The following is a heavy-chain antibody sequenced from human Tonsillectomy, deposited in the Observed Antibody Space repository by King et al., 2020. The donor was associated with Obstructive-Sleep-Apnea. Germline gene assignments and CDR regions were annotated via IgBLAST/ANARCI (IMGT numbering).Heavy chain of an antibody. CDR3: ARDAGHSLFFNRGGMDV. CDR2: ISSSSTYI. D-gene: IGHD3-3*01. Sequence: VQLVESGGGLVKPGGSLRLSCAASGFTFSNYNMNWVRQAPGKGLEWVSSISSSSTYIYHADSVKGRFTISRDNAKNSLYLQMNSLRAEDTAVFYCARDAGHSLFFNRGGMDVWGQGTTVTVSS. J-gene: IGHJ6*02. CDR1: GFTFSNYN. V-gene: IGHV3-21*01.